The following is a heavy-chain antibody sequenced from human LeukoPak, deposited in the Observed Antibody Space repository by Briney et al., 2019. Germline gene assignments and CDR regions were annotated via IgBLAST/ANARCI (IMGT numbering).Heavy chain of an antibody. CDR3: ARDSCSGGSCYYYFDY. J-gene: IGHJ4*02. Sequence: QSGGSLRLSCAASGFTFSSYAMHWVRQAPGKGLEWVAVISYDGSNKYYADSVKGRFTISRDNSKNTLYLRMNSLRAEDTAVYYCARDSCSGGSCYYYFDYWGQGTLVTVSS. D-gene: IGHD2-15*01. V-gene: IGHV3-30*04. CDR2: ISYDGSNK. CDR1: GFTFSSYA.